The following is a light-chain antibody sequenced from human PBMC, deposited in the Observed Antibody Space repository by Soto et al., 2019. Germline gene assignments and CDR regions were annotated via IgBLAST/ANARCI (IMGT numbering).Light chain of an antibody. V-gene: IGKV3-11*01. Sequence: EIVLTQSPATLSLSPGERATLSCRASQGVSTYLAWYQQKPGQAPRLLIYDASNRATGIPARFSGSGSGTDFTLTISSLEPEDFAVYYCQQRSNSWTFGQGTQVEIK. CDR2: DAS. CDR3: QQRSNSWT. J-gene: IGKJ1*01. CDR1: QGVSTY.